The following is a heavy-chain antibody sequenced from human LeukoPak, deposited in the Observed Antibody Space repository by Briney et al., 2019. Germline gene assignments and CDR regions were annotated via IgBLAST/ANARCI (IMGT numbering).Heavy chain of an antibody. Sequence: PSETLSLTCAVYGGSLSAYYWTWIRQPPGKGLEWIGEINHGGSTNYNPSLKSRVTISVDTSKNQFSLKLSSVTAADTAVYYCARDSGSSDAFDIWGQGTMVTVSS. D-gene: IGHD3-22*01. CDR2: INHGGST. J-gene: IGHJ3*02. CDR1: GGSLSAYY. CDR3: ARDSGSSDAFDI. V-gene: IGHV4-34*01.